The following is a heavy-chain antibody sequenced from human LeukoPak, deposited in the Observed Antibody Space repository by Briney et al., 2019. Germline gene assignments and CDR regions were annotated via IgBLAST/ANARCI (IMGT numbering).Heavy chain of an antibody. V-gene: IGHV1-18*01. CDR1: GYTFTSYG. Sequence: AAVKVSCKASGYTFTSYGISWVRQAPGQGLEWMGWISAYNGNTNYAQKHQGRVTMTTDTSTSTAYMELRSLSSDATAVYYCATTAAGLGNWFDPWGQGTLVTVSS. J-gene: IGHJ5*02. CDR2: ISAYNGNT. CDR3: ATTAAGLGNWFDP. D-gene: IGHD6-13*01.